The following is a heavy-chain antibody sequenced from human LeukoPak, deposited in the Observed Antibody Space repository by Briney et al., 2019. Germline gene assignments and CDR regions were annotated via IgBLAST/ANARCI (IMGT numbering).Heavy chain of an antibody. CDR1: GFTFSSYA. V-gene: IGHV3-30*18. CDR2: ISYDGSIK. J-gene: IGHJ4*02. Sequence: GGSLRLSCAASGFTFSSYAMNWVRQAPGRGLEWVTVISYDGSIKYYADSVKGRFTISRDNSKNTVYLQMHSLRDEDTAVYYCAKGGEMATIEESDYWGQGTLVTVSS. D-gene: IGHD5-24*01. CDR3: AKGGEMATIEESDY.